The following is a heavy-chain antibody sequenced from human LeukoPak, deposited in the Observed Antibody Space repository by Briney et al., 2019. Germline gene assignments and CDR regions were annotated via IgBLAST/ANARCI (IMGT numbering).Heavy chain of an antibody. CDR3: ARESDRIGFDFDY. Sequence: SQTLSLTCAISGDSVSSNSAPWNWIRQSPSRGLEWLGRTYYRSKWYYDYTLSVKSRIIINPDTSKNQFSLHLNSVTPEDTAVYYCARESDRIGFDFDYWGQGTLVTVSS. CDR1: GDSVSSNSAP. J-gene: IGHJ4*02. D-gene: IGHD6-19*01. CDR2: TYYRSKWYY. V-gene: IGHV6-1*01.